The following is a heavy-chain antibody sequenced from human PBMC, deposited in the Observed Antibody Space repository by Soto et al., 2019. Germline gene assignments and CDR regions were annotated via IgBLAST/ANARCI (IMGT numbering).Heavy chain of an antibody. CDR1: GGTFSSYA. D-gene: IGHD5-18*01. V-gene: IGHV1-69*13. Sequence: SVKVSCKASGGTFSSYAISWVRQAPGQGIEWMGGIIPIFGTANYAQKFQGRVTITADESTSTAYMELSSLRSEDTAVYYCAVYVDTAMDRNYYYYYGMDVWGQGTTVTVSS. CDR2: IIPIFGTA. CDR3: AVYVDTAMDRNYYYYYGMDV. J-gene: IGHJ6*02.